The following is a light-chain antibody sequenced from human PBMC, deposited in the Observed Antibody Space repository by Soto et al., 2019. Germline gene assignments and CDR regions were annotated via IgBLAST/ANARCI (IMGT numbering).Light chain of an antibody. CDR1: SSNIGAGYD. Sequence: QAVVTQPPSVSGAPGQRVTISCTGSSSNIGAGYDVHWYQQLPGTAPKLLIYGNNNRPSGVPDRFSGSKSGTSASLAITGLQAEDEADYYCQSYDSSLSGRGVFGGGTKLTVL. J-gene: IGLJ2*01. CDR2: GNN. CDR3: QSYDSSLSGRGV. V-gene: IGLV1-40*01.